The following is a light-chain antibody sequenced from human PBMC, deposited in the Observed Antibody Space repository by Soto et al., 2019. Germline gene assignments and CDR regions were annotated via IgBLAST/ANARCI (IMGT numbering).Light chain of an antibody. CDR2: VVS. CDR1: SSDVGAYDY. Sequence: QSVLTQPASVSGSPGQSITISCTGTSSDVGAYDYVSWYQQHPDKAPKLIIYVVSNRPSGVSNRFSGSKSGNTASLTISGPQAEDEADYYCSLYTSSDTPYVFGTGTKLTVL. V-gene: IGLV2-14*01. CDR3: SLYTSSDTPYV. J-gene: IGLJ1*01.